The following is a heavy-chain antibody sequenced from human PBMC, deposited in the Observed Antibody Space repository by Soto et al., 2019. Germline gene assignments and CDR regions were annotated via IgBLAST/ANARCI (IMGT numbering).Heavy chain of an antibody. J-gene: IGHJ6*04. CDR1: GFSFGFYA. CDR3: AKRAYIISSFRYYYDLNAF. V-gene: IGHV3-23*01. D-gene: IGHD1-26*01. CDR2: ISGSGDNT. Sequence: GGSPRISCAASGFSFGFYAMSWVRQALGKGLDWVSGISGSGDNTYYADSVKGRFTISRGNSKNTLYLQMNSLRAEDTAVYYCAKRAYIISSFRYYYDLNAFRGKGSSVTVSS.